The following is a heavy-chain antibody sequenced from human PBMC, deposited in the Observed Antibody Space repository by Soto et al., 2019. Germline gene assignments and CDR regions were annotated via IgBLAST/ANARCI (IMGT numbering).Heavy chain of an antibody. Sequence: ASLKVSCKASGYTFTGYYMHWVRQAPGQGLEWMGWINPNSGGTNYAQKFQGWVTMTRDTSISTAYMELSRLRSDDTAVYYCARDRLPNGDYAVDDAFDIWGQGTMVTVSS. J-gene: IGHJ3*02. CDR2: INPNSGGT. CDR1: GYTFTGYY. CDR3: ARDRLPNGDYAVDDAFDI. D-gene: IGHD4-17*01. V-gene: IGHV1-2*04.